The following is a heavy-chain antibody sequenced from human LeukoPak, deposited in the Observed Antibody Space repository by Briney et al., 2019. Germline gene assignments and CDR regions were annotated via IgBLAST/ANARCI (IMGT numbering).Heavy chain of an antibody. CDR1: GYSFTSYW. D-gene: IGHD2-2*01. CDR3: ARIGATGEYCSSTNCSTDAFDI. CDR2: IYPGDSDT. Sequence: PGESLKISCKGSGYSFTSYWIGWVRQMPGKGLEWMGIIYPGDSDTRYSPSFQGQVTTSADKSISTAYVQWSSLKASDTAMYYCARIGATGEYCSSTNCSTDAFDIWGQGTVVTVSS. V-gene: IGHV5-51*01. J-gene: IGHJ3*02.